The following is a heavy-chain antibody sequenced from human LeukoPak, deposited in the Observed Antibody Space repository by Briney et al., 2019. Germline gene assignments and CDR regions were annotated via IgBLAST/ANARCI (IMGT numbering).Heavy chain of an antibody. CDR3: VRGVGVSRFNYLDS. CDR2: IWYDASNK. D-gene: IGHD6-13*01. V-gene: IGHV3-33*08. CDR1: GFTFNTYA. Sequence: GGSLRLSCAASGFTFNTYAMHWVRQAPGKGLEWVAVIWYDASNKYYADSVKGRFTISRDNSKNTLYLQMNSLRDDDTAVYYCVRGVGVSRFNYLDSWGQGTLVIVSS. J-gene: IGHJ4*02.